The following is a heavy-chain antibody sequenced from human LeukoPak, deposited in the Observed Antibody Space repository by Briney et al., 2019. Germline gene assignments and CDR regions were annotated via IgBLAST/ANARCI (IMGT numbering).Heavy chain of an antibody. V-gene: IGHV3-23*01. D-gene: IGHD4-17*01. CDR3: AKDLPGDPDDQYYGMDV. Sequence: GGSLRLSCAASGFTFSSYAMSWVRQAPGKGLECVSAVSGSGGRTYYAASVKGRFTISRDNSKNTLHLQLNSLRAEDTALYYCAKDLPGDPDDQYYGMDVWGQGTTVTVSS. CDR2: VSGSGGRT. J-gene: IGHJ6*02. CDR1: GFTFSSYA.